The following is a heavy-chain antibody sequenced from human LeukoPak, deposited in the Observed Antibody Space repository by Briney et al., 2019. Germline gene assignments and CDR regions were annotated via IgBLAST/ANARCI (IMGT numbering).Heavy chain of an antibody. V-gene: IGHV1-8*03. CDR1: GYTFTSYD. CDR2: MNPNSGNT. CDR3: ARAGAGGLDFDY. J-gene: IGHJ4*02. D-gene: IGHD7-27*01. Sequence: ASVKVSCKASGYTFTSYDINWVRQATGQGLEWMGWMNPNSGNTGYAQKFQGRVTITRNTSISTAYMELGSLRSEDTAVYYCARAGAGGLDFDYWGQGTLVTVSS.